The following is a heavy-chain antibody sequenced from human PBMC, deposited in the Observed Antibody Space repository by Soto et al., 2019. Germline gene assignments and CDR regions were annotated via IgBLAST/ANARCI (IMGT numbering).Heavy chain of an antibody. CDR3: ARDFGLGWGI. CDR1: GGSISSYY. Sequence: SETLSLTCTVSGGSISSYYWSWIRQPPGKGLEWIGYIYYSGSTNYNPSLKSRVIISVDTSKNQFSLKLSSVTAADTAVYYCARDFGLGWGIWGQGTMVTVSS. J-gene: IGHJ3*02. CDR2: IYYSGST. D-gene: IGHD3-10*01. V-gene: IGHV4-59*01.